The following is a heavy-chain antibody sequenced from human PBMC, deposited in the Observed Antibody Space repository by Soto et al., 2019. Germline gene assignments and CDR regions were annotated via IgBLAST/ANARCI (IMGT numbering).Heavy chain of an antibody. CDR2: ISSSGGST. D-gene: IGHD3-3*01. Sequence: GGSLRLSCAASGFTLSGYAMDWVRQAPGNGLEYVSGISSSGGSTYYADSVKGRFTISRGNSKNTLYLQMNSLRAEDTAVYYCAKDLFRITIFGVVIIPVGFDYWGQGTLVTVSS. CDR1: GFTLSGYA. J-gene: IGHJ4*02. V-gene: IGHV3-23*01. CDR3: AKDLFRITIFGVVIIPVGFDY.